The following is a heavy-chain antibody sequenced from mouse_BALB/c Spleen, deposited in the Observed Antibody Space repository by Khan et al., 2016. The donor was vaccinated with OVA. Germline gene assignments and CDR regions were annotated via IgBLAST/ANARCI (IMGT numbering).Heavy chain of an antibody. CDR2: INSDGDYT. CDR3: ARSPYGNFAY. D-gene: IGHD2-1*01. V-gene: IGHV5-9-3*01. Sequence: EVELVESGGGLVKPGGSLKLSCAASGFTFSTFAMSWVRQTPEKRLAWVATINSDGDYTYYPDNVTGRFTISRDNAKNTLYLQMNSLRSEDTAMYYCARSPYGNFAYWGQGTLVTVAA. CDR1: GFTFSTFA. J-gene: IGHJ3*01.